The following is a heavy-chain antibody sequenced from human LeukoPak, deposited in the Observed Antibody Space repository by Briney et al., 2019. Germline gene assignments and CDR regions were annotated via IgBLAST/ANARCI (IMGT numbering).Heavy chain of an antibody. CDR2: ISGSGGST. CDR1: GFTFSSYA. V-gene: IGHV3-23*01. CDR3: AKGEQWELLPRYFQH. J-gene: IGHJ1*01. D-gene: IGHD1-26*01. Sequence: PGGSLRLSCAASGFTFSSYAMSWVRQAPGKGLEWVSAISGSGGSTYYADSVKGRFTISRDNSKNTLYLQMNSLRAEDTAVYYCAKGEQWELLPRYFQHWGQGTLVTVSS.